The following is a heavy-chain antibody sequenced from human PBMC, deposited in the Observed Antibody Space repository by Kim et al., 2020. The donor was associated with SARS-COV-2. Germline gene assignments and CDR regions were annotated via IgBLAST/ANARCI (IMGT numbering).Heavy chain of an antibody. CDR3: AKGLYSSSWYFDY. D-gene: IGHD6-13*01. CDR1: GFTFSSYG. J-gene: IGHJ4*02. Sequence: GGSLRLSCAASGFTFSSYGMHWVRQAPGKGLEWVAVISYDGSNKYYADSVKGRFTISRDNSKNTLYLQMNSLGAEDPAVYYCAKGLYSSSWYFDYWGQGTLVTVSS. V-gene: IGHV3-30*18. CDR2: ISYDGSNK.